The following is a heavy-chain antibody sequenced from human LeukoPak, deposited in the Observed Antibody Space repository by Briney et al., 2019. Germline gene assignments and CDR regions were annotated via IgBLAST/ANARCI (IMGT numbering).Heavy chain of an antibody. V-gene: IGHV4-39*07. D-gene: IGHD2-2*01. CDR1: GGSISSSSYY. Sequence: SETLSLTCTVSGGSISSSSYYWGWIRQPPGKGLEWIGSIYYSGSTYYHPSLKSRVTISVDTSKNQFSLKLSSVTAADTAVYYCAREWVVPAVRWFDPWGQGTLVTVSS. CDR2: IYYSGST. J-gene: IGHJ5*02. CDR3: AREWVVPAVRWFDP.